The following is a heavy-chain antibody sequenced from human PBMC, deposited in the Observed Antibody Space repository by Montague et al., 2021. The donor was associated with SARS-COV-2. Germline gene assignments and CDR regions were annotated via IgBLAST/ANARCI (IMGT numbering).Heavy chain of an antibody. Sequence: SDTLSLTCTVSGGSISSSTYYWGWIRQPPGKGLEWIGSIYNSGSTNYDPSLKSRVTLSVDTSKNQFSLKLSSVTAADTAVYYCARHGWGWLRVLRPFDYWGQGTLVTVSS. J-gene: IGHJ4*02. V-gene: IGHV4-39*01. CDR3: ARHGWGWLRVLRPFDY. D-gene: IGHD5-12*01. CDR1: GGSISSSTYY. CDR2: IYNSGST.